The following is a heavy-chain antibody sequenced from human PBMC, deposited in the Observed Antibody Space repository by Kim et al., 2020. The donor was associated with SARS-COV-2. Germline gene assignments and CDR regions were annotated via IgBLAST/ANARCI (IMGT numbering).Heavy chain of an antibody. Sequence: GGSLRLSCSASGFIFSDYSIHWVRRAPGEGLEYVSATTRSGNASFFSASVEGRFTVSRDNSKDTPYLQMTSLRPEDTSVYYCVKYGRDYGAVHWGRGTLVIVSS. D-gene: IGHD3-10*01. J-gene: IGHJ4*02. CDR2: TTRSGNAS. CDR3: VKYGRDYGAVH. V-gene: IGHV3-64D*06. CDR1: GFIFSDYS.